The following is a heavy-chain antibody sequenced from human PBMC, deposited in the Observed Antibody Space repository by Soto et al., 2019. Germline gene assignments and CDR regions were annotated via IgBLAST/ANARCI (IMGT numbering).Heavy chain of an antibody. CDR3: ARDKGFSSSWYSFDY. V-gene: IGHV3-30-3*01. CDR2: ISYDGSNK. J-gene: IGHJ4*02. CDR1: GFTFSSYA. D-gene: IGHD6-13*01. Sequence: QVQLVESGGGVVQPGRSLRLSCAASGFTFSSYAMHWVRQAPGKGLEWVAVISYDGSNKYYADSVKGRFTISRDNSKNTLYLQMNSLRAEDTAVYYCARDKGFSSSWYSFDYGGQGTLVTVSS.